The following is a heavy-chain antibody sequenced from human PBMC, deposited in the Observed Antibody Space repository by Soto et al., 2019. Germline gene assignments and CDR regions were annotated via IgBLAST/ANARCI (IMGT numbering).Heavy chain of an antibody. Sequence: QVQLVESGGGLVKPGGSLRLSCAASGFTFSDYYMSWIRQAPGKGLEWVSYISSSSSYTNYADSVKGRFTISRDNAKNSLYLQMNSLRAEDTAVYYCARDLTRQGAENYYYGLDVWGQGTTVTVSS. CDR3: ARDLTRQGAENYYYGLDV. J-gene: IGHJ6*02. D-gene: IGHD1-26*01. CDR1: GFTFSDYY. CDR2: ISSSSSYT. V-gene: IGHV3-11*06.